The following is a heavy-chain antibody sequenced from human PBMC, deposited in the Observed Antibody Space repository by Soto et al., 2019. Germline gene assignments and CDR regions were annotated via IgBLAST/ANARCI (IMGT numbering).Heavy chain of an antibody. Sequence: ASVKVSCKASGYTFTNYYIYWVRQAPGQGLEWMGIINPSGGTTGYTPKFQGRLTMTRETSTNTVYMELSSLTSEDTAVYYCARDLQGGVGEVIYNYYYGMDVLGQGTTVTVSS. D-gene: IGHD1-26*01. CDR2: INPSGGTT. CDR1: GYTFTNYY. CDR3: ARDLQGGVGEVIYNYYYGMDV. J-gene: IGHJ6*02. V-gene: IGHV1-46*01.